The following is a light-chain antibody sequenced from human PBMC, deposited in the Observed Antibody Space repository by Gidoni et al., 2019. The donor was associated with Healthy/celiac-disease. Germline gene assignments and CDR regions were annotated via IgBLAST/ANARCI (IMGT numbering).Light chain of an antibody. J-gene: IGKJ1*01. CDR3: QQSYGWT. Sequence: DIQMTQSPSSLSASVGDRVTITCRASQSISSYLNWYQQKPGKAPKLLIYAASSLQSGVPSRFSGSGSGTDFTLTISSLQPEDFATCYCQQSYGWTFGQGTKVEIK. CDR2: AAS. V-gene: IGKV1-39*01. CDR1: QSISSY.